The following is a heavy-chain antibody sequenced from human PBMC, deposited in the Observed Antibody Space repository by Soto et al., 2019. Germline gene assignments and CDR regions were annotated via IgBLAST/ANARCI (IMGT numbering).Heavy chain of an antibody. Sequence: GGSLRLSCAASGFIVSTNYMTWVRQAPGKGLECASVIYTGGSTYYADSVKGRFTISRDNSKNTLYLQMNSLRAEDTAVYYCARVFDAFDIWGQGTMVTVSS. CDR2: IYTGGST. CDR3: ARVFDAFDI. J-gene: IGHJ3*02. V-gene: IGHV3-53*01. CDR1: GFIVSTNY.